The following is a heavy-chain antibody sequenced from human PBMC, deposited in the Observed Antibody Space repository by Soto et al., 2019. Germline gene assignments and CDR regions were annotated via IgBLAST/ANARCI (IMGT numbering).Heavy chain of an antibody. J-gene: IGHJ6*02. D-gene: IGHD2-15*01. CDR3: TRGSPIVVVAGYGMDV. Sequence: GGSLRLSCTASGFTFGDYAMSWVRQAPGKGLEWVGFIRSKAYGGTTEYAASVKGRFTISRDDSKSIAYLQMNSLKTEDTAVYYCTRGSPIVVVAGYGMDVWGQGTTVTVSS. CDR1: GFTFGDYA. CDR2: IRSKAYGGTT. V-gene: IGHV3-49*04.